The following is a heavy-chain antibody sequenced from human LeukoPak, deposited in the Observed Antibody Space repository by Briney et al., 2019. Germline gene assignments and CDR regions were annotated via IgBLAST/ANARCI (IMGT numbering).Heavy chain of an antibody. D-gene: IGHD2-21*02. CDR2: INSDGSST. CDR3: AREFLYCGGDCYYDY. CDR1: GFTFSSYW. J-gene: IGHJ4*02. V-gene: IGHV3-74*01. Sequence: GGSLRLSCAASGFTFSSYWMHWVRQAPGKGLVRVSRINSDGSSTSYADSVKGRFTISRGNAKNTLYLQMNSLRAEDTAVYYCAREFLYCGGDCYYDYWGQGTLVTVSS.